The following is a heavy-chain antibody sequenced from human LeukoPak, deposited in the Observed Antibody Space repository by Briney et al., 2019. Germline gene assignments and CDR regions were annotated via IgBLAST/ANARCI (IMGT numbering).Heavy chain of an antibody. CDR1: GFSFSSYG. J-gene: IGHJ3*02. Sequence: HTGGSLRLSCAASGFSFSSYGMSWVRQAPGKGLEWVSAISGSGGSTYYADSVKGRFTISRDNSKNTLYLQMNSLRAEDTAVYYCAKKGGYSYGDPFDIWGQGTMVTVSS. V-gene: IGHV3-23*01. D-gene: IGHD5-18*01. CDR2: ISGSGGST. CDR3: AKKGGYSYGDPFDI.